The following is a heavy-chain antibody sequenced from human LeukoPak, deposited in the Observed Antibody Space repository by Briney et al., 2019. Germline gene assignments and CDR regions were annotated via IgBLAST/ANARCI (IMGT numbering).Heavy chain of an antibody. CDR3: ARPKAYYYDSSGYYSDAFDI. CDR1: GYSFTSYW. V-gene: IGHV5-51*01. CDR2: IYPGDSDT. J-gene: IGHJ3*02. D-gene: IGHD3-22*01. Sequence: GESLKICCKGSGYSFTSYWIGWVRQMPGKGLACTGIIYPGDSDTRYSPSFQGQVTISADKSISTAYLQWSSLKASDTAMYYCARPKAYYYDSSGYYSDAFDIWGQGTMVTVSS.